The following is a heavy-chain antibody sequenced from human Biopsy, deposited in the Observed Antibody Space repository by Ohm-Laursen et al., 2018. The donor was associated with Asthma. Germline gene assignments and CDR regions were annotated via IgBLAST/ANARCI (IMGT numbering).Heavy chain of an antibody. CDR2: VNTGNGDT. D-gene: IGHD3-9*01. CDR1: GYNFISFA. Sequence: ASVKVSCNASGYNFISFAIHWVRQAPGQRLEWMGWVNTGNGDTKYSQKFQGRVTITRDTSASTAYRELRSLRSEDSATYYCPRTYRDFLTGQVKDVFGVWGQGTMVTVSS. CDR3: PRTYRDFLTGQVKDVFGV. V-gene: IGHV1-3*04. J-gene: IGHJ3*01.